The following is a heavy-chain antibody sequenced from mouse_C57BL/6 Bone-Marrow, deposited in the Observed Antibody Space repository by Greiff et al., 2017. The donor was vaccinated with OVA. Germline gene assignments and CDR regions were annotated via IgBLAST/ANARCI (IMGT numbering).Heavy chain of an antibody. V-gene: IGHV14-4*01. Sequence: EVQLQQSGAELVRPGASVKLSCTASGFNIKDDYMHWVKQRPEQGLEGIGWIDPENGDTEYASKFQGKATITADTYSNPAYLQLSSLTSEDTAVYYCTTYDYIYYAMAYWGQGTSVTVSS. CDR1: GFNIKDDY. CDR3: TTYDYIYYAMAY. CDR2: IDPENGDT. J-gene: IGHJ4*01. D-gene: IGHD2-4*01.